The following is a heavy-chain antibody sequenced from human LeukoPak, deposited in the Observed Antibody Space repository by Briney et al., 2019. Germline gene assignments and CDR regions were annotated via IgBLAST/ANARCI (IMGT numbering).Heavy chain of an antibody. Sequence: SETLSLTCTVSGGSISSGSYYWSWIRQPAGKGLEWIGRIYTSGSTNYNPSLKSRVTISVDTSKNQFSLKLSSVTAADTAVYYCASLRTHCSSTSCYLDAFDIWGRGTMVTVSS. V-gene: IGHV4-61*02. CDR1: GGSISSGSYY. CDR3: ASLRTHCSSTSCYLDAFDI. CDR2: IYTSGST. D-gene: IGHD2-2*01. J-gene: IGHJ3*02.